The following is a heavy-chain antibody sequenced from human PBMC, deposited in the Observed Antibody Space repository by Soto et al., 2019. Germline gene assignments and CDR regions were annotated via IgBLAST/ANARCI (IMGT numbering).Heavy chain of an antibody. CDR3: AKDFWSGYSYYYYMDV. J-gene: IGHJ6*03. V-gene: IGHV3-23*01. D-gene: IGHD3-3*01. CDR1: GFTFTTYA. Sequence: EVQLLESGGGLVQPGGSLRLSCAASGFTFTTYAMNWVRQAPGKGLAWVSTISGSGGSTYYADSVKGRFTISRDNSKNTLYLQMNSLRAEDTAVYYCAKDFWSGYSYYYYMDVWGKGTTVTVSS. CDR2: ISGSGGST.